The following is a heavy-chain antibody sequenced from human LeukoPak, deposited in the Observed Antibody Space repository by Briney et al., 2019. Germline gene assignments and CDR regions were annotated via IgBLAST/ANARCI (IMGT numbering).Heavy chain of an antibody. CDR1: GGSISSGGYY. J-gene: IGHJ4*02. V-gene: IGHV4-30-2*01. CDR2: IYHSGST. D-gene: IGHD2-2*02. CDR3: ARGRGAYQLLYHY. Sequence: PSETLSLTCTVSGGSISSGGYYWSWIRQPPGKGLEWIGYIYHSGSTYYNPSLKSRVTISVDRSKNQFSLKLSSVTAADTAVYYCARGRGAYQLLYHYWGQGTLVTVSS.